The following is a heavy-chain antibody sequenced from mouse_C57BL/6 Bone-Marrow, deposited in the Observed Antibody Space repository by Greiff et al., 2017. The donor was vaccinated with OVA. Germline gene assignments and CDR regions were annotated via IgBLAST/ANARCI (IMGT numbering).Heavy chain of an antibody. V-gene: IGHV1-9*01. CDR2: ILPGSGST. Sequence: VQLQQSGAELMKPGASVKLSCKATGYTFPGYWIEWVKQRPGHGLEWIGEILPGSGSTNYNEKFKGKATFTADTSSNTAYMQLSSLTTEDSAIYYCARSLYYYGSSYVSMDYWGQGTSVTVSS. CDR3: ARSLYYYGSSYVSMDY. D-gene: IGHD1-1*01. CDR1: GYTFPGYW. J-gene: IGHJ4*01.